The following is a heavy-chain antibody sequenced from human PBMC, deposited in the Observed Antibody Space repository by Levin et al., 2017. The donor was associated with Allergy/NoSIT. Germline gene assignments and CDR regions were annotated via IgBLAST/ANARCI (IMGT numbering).Heavy chain of an antibody. CDR1: GFTFSSYE. Sequence: GGSLRLSCAASGFTFSSYEMNWVRQAPGKGLEWVSYISSSGSTIYYADSVKGRFTISRDNAKNSLYLQMNSLRAEDTAVYYCARDSTGGYCSSTSCNYGMDVWGQGTTVTVSS. J-gene: IGHJ6*02. D-gene: IGHD2-2*01. CDR2: ISSSGSTI. V-gene: IGHV3-48*03. CDR3: ARDSTGGYCSSTSCNYGMDV.